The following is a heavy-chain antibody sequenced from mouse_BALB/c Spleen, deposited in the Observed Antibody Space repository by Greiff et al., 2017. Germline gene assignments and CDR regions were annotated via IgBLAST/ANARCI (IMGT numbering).Heavy chain of an antibody. V-gene: IGHV3-2*02. J-gene: IGHJ4*01. CDR1: GYSITSDYA. CDR3: ARWDGSHAMDY. Sequence: ESGPGLVKPSQSLSLTCTVTGYSITSDYAWNWIRQFPGNKLEWMGYISYSGSTSYNPSLKSRISITRDTSKNQFFLQLNSVTTEDTATYYCARWDGSHAMDYWGQGTSVTVSS. D-gene: IGHD1-1*01. CDR2: ISYSGST.